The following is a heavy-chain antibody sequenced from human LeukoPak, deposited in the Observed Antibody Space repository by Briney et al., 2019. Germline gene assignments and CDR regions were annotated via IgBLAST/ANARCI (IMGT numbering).Heavy chain of an antibody. V-gene: IGHV1-69*04. CDR2: IIPILGIA. J-gene: IGHJ5*02. Sequence: SVKVSCKASGGTFSSYAISWVRQAPGQGLEWMGWIIPILGIANYAQKFQGRVTITADKSTSTAYMELSSLRSEDTAVYYCARALVRDCSGGSCYFEWFDPWGQGTLVTVSS. D-gene: IGHD2-15*01. CDR3: ARALVRDCSGGSCYFEWFDP. CDR1: GGTFSSYA.